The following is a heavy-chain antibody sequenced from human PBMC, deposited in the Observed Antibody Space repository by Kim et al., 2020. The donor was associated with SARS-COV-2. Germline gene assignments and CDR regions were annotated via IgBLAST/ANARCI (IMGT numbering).Heavy chain of an antibody. CDR2: IYYSGST. CDR1: GGSISSYY. Sequence: SETLSLTCTVSGGSISSYYWSWIRQPPGKGLEWIGYIYYSGSTNYNPSLKSRVTISVDTSKNQFSLKLSSVTAADTAVYYCARGGKPLDPYYYYGMDVWGQGTTVTVSS. CDR3: ARGGKPLDPYYYYGMDV. J-gene: IGHJ6*02. D-gene: IGHD3-10*01. V-gene: IGHV4-59*01.